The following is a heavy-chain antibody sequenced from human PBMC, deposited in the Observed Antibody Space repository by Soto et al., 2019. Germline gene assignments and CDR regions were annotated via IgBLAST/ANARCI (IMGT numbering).Heavy chain of an antibody. V-gene: IGHV4-59*08. J-gene: IGHJ6*02. Sequence: QVQFQESGPGLVKPSETLSLTCTVSGSIDNYYCSWFRQPPGKGLEWIGYISYSGYSAYNFSLKRRVTMSMDTSKTQFYLTLESVTATDTAVYYCARHGFGPLHGLVDVWGQGTTVIVSS. CDR2: ISYSGYS. CDR1: GSIDNYY. D-gene: IGHD3-10*01. CDR3: ARHGFGPLHGLVDV.